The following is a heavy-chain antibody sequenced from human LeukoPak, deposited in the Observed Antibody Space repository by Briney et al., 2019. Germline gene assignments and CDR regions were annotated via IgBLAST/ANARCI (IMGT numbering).Heavy chain of an antibody. CDR2: ISYDGSNK. Sequence: PGGSLRLSCAASGFTFSSYAMHWVRQAPGKGLEWVAVISYDGSNKYYADSVKGRFTISRDNSKNTLYLQMNSLRAEDTAVYYCTSPGSGSHDYWGQGTLVTVSS. CDR3: TSPGSGSHDY. J-gene: IGHJ4*02. D-gene: IGHD3-10*01. CDR1: GFTFSSYA. V-gene: IGHV3-30*04.